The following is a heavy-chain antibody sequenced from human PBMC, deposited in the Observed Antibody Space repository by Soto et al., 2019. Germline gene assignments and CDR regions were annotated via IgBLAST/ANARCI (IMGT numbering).Heavy chain of an antibody. D-gene: IGHD1-1*01. V-gene: IGHV5-51*01. CDR2: IYPGDSDT. CDR3: ARATPAYYFDY. Sequence: GESLKISCAGSGYSFTTYWIGWVRQMPGKGLDCMGIIYPGDSDTKYSPSFEGQVTISADKSFRTAYLQWSSLKASDTAIYYCARATPAYYFDYWGQGTLVTVSS. J-gene: IGHJ4*02. CDR1: GYSFTTYW.